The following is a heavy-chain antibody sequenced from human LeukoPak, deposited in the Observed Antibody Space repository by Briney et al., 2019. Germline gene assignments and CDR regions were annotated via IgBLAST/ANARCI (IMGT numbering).Heavy chain of an antibody. Sequence: PSETLSLTCAVYGGSFSGYYWSWIRQPPGKGLELIGEINHSGSTNYNPSLKSRVTISVDTSKNQFSLKLSSVTAADTAVYYCARAPWYDYVWGSYRFDYWGQGTLFTVSS. V-gene: IGHV4-34*01. CDR1: GGSFSGYY. D-gene: IGHD3-16*02. J-gene: IGHJ4*02. CDR3: ARAPWYDYVWGSYRFDY. CDR2: INHSGST.